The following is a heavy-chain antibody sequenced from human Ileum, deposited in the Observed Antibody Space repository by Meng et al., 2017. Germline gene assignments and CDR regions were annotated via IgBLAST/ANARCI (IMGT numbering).Heavy chain of an antibody. D-gene: IGHD4-17*01. CDR3: ARDVVPTVTYYYNWFDP. J-gene: IGHJ5*02. Sequence: QVRLTESGPGLMKPSETLSLTCTSSGGSISSYYWSWIRQPAGKRLEWIGRIYTSGSTNYNPSLKSRVTMSVDTSKNQFSLKLSSVTAADTAVYYCARDVVPTVTYYYNWFDPWGQGTLVTVSS. CDR2: IYTSGST. V-gene: IGHV4-4*07. CDR1: GGSISSYY.